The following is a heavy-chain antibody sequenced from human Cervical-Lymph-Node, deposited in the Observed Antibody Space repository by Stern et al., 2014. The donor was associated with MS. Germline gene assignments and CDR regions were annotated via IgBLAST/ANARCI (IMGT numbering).Heavy chain of an antibody. V-gene: IGHV3-11*01. CDR3: ARAGTSYYYYRLDV. CDR2: ISSNGKTT. Sequence: VQLLESGGGLVKPGGSLRLSCAASGFTVSDFYMSWMRQAPGKGLEWVSYISSNGKTTYYADSVEGRFTISRDNAKNSVVLQMNSLRAEDTAVYYCARAGTSYYYYRLDVWGQGTTVTVSS. CDR1: GFTVSDFY. D-gene: IGHD1-14*01. J-gene: IGHJ6*02.